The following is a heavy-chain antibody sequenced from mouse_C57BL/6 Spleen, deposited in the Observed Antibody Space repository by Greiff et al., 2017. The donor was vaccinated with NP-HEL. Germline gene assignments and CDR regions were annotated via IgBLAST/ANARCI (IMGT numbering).Heavy chain of an antibody. D-gene: IGHD1-1*01. CDR1: GYTFTDYN. CDR3: APSYGGNAMDY. Sequence: EVMLVESGPELVKPGASVKMSCKASGYTFTDYNMHWVKQSHGKSLEWIGYINPNNGGTSYNQKFKGKATLTVNKSSSTAYMELRSLTSEDSAVYYCAPSYGGNAMDYWGQGTSVTVSS. J-gene: IGHJ4*01. CDR2: INPNNGGT. V-gene: IGHV1-22*01.